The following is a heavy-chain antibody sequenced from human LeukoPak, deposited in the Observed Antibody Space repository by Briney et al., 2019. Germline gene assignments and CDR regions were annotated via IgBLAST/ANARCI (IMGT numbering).Heavy chain of an antibody. Sequence: SETLSLTCTVSGGSISSHYWSWIRQPPGKGLEWIGYIYYSGSTNYNPSLKSRVTISVDTSKNQFSQKLSSVTAADTAVYYCARERKGGRWLQSPYFDYWGQGTLVTVSS. V-gene: IGHV4-59*11. CDR1: GGSISSHY. D-gene: IGHD5-24*01. CDR3: ARERKGGRWLQSPYFDY. J-gene: IGHJ4*02. CDR2: IYYSGST.